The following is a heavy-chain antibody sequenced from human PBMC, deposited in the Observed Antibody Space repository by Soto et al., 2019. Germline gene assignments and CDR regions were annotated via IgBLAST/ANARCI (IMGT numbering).Heavy chain of an antibody. D-gene: IGHD5-18*01. CDR2: IYHSGST. CDR1: GGSISSGGYS. CDR3: ARRNTALDY. V-gene: IGHV4-30-2*01. Sequence: SETLSLTCAVSGGSISSGGYSWSWIRQPPGKGLEGIGYIYHSGSTYYNPSLKSRVTISVDRSKNQFSLKLSSVTAADTAVYYCARRNTALDYWGQGTLVTVSS. J-gene: IGHJ4*02.